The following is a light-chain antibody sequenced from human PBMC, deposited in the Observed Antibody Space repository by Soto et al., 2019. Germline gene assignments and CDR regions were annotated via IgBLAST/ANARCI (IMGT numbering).Light chain of an antibody. J-gene: IGLJ2*01. CDR2: EVS. CDR3: SSYTTGSTLV. CDR1: NSDVGTYNY. Sequence: SVLTQPASVSGSPGQSITISCTGTNSDVGTYNYVSWYQQHPGKAPKLVVYEVSDRPSGVSDRFSGSKSGNTASLTISGLQAEDEADYYCSSYTTGSTLVFGGGTKLTVL. V-gene: IGLV2-14*01.